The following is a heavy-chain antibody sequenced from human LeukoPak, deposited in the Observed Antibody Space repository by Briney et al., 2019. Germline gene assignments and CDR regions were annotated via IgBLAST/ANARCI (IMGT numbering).Heavy chain of an antibody. CDR2: IYYSGST. J-gene: IGHJ4*02. CDR3: ARAPDNDFWSGHYIDY. CDR1: GGSISSYY. Sequence: SETLSLTCTVSGGSISSYYWSWIRQPPGKGLEWIGYIYYSGSTNYNPSLKSRVTISVDTSKNQFSLKLSSVTAADTAVYYCARAPDNDFWSGHYIDYWGQGTLVTVSS. V-gene: IGHV4-59*01. D-gene: IGHD3-3*01.